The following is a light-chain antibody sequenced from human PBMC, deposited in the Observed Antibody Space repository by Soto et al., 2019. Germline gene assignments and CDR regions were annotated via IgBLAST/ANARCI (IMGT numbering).Light chain of an antibody. CDR1: QSVSSNY. J-gene: IGKJ2*01. CDR3: QQYGTSPHT. CDR2: AAS. Sequence: IVLTQSSGTLSLSPGERATLSCRAIQSVSSNYLAWYQQKPGQAPRLLIYAASSRATDIPDRFSGSGSGTDFTLTISRMEPEDSAVYSCQQYGTSPHTFGQGTKVDIK. V-gene: IGKV3-20*01.